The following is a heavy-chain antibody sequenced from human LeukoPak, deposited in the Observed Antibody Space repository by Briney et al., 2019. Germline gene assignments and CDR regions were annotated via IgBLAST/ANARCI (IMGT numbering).Heavy chain of an antibody. CDR3: ARREHTAMVNV. D-gene: IGHD5-18*01. J-gene: IGHJ4*02. Sequence: PSETLSLTCAVYGGSFSGYYWSWIRQPPGKGLEWIGEINHSGSTNYNPSLKSRVTISVDTSKNQFSLKLSSVTAADTAVYCCARREHTAMVNVWGQGTLVTVSS. CDR1: GGSFSGYY. V-gene: IGHV4-34*01. CDR2: INHSGST.